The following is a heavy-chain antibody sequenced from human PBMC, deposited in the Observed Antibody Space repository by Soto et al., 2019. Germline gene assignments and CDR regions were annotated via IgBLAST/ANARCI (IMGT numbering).Heavy chain of an antibody. J-gene: IGHJ4*02. V-gene: IGHV1-69*02. D-gene: IGHD6-19*01. CDR3: ATPQPCIAVAGGDY. CDR2: IIPILGIA. Sequence: QVQLVQSGAEVKKPGSSVKVSCKASGGTFSSYTISWVRQAPGQGLEWMGRIIPILGIANYAQKFQGRVTITADKSTSTAYMELSSLRSEDTAVYYCATPQPCIAVAGGDYWGQGTLVTVSS. CDR1: GGTFSSYT.